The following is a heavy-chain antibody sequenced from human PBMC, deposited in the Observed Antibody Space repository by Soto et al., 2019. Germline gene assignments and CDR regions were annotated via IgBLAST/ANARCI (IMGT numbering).Heavy chain of an antibody. CDR3: AKNQYCSRTSCYGWYSCFDP. CDR1: GFTFSNYA. Sequence: PWGSLRLSCTTSGFTFSNYAMSWVRQPPGKGLEWVSAISGSGSSTYYTDSVKGRFTISRDNSKNTLFLQMNTLRAEDTAVYYCAKNQYCSRTSCYGWYSCFDPWGQGTLVTVSS. J-gene: IGHJ5*02. V-gene: IGHV3-23*01. CDR2: ISGSGSST. D-gene: IGHD2-2*01.